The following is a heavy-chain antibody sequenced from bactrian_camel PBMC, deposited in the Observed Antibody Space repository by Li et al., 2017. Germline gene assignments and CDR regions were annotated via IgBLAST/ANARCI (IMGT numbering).Heavy chain of an antibody. Sequence: HVQLVESGGDSAQAGGSLTLTCTASGDTDSRSCLAWVRQAPGKGREGVATIASDGTTRYADSVVGRFTISKDNDKNTLYLEMSSLKTEDTAMYYCKAECRKRAPVGYPTRAYWGQGTQVTVS. CDR2: IASDGTT. D-gene: IGHD4*01. CDR1: GDTDSRSC. J-gene: IGHJ4*01. V-gene: IGHV3S53*01. CDR3: KAECRKRAPVGYPTRAY.